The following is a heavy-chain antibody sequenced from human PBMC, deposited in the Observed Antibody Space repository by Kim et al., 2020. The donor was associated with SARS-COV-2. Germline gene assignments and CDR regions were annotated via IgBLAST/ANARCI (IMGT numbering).Heavy chain of an antibody. Sequence: SETLSLTCTVSGGSISSYYLSWIRQPPGKGLEWIGYINYSGSTNYNPSLKSRVTISVDTSKNQFSLKLSSVTAADTAVYYCSRGGSYCSTTKYYFDDWG. V-gene: IGHV4-59*01. J-gene: IGHJ4*01. CDR2: INYSGST. D-gene: IGHD2-15*01. CDR1: GGSISSYY. CDR3: SRGGSYCSTTKYYFDD.